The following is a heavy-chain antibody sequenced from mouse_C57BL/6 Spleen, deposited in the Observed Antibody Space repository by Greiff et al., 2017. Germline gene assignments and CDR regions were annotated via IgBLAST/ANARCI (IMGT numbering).Heavy chain of an antibody. Sequence: QVQLQQSGPELVKPGASVKISCTASGYAFSSSWMNWVKQRPGKGLEWIGRIYPGDGDTNYNGKFKGKATLTADKASSTAYMHLSSLTSEDSSVYVWAREAYYYGNKYAMDYWGQGTSVTVSS. CDR3: AREAYYYGNKYAMDY. CDR1: GYAFSSSW. CDR2: IYPGDGDT. J-gene: IGHJ4*01. V-gene: IGHV1-82*01. D-gene: IGHD1-1*01.